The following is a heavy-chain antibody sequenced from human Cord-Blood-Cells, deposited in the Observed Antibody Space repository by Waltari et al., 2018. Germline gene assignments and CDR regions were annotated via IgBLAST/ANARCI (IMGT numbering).Heavy chain of an antibody. V-gene: IGHV1-18*04. D-gene: IGHD7-27*01. Sequence: QVQLVQAGAEVKTPGASAKVSCEASGYTFTIYGVRWVREAPGQGLEWMGWISAYNGNTNYAQKLQGRVTMTTDTSTSTAYMELRSLRSDDTAVYYCARGSGDYYYYYMDVWGKGTTVTVSS. CDR1: GYTFTIYG. J-gene: IGHJ6*03. CDR3: ARGSGDYYYYYMDV. CDR2: ISAYNGNT.